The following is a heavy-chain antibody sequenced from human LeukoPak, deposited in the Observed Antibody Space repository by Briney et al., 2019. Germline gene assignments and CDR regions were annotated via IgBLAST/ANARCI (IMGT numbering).Heavy chain of an antibody. CDR1: GFTFSSYW. J-gene: IGHJ6*02. V-gene: IGHV3-74*01. D-gene: IGHD6-25*01. CDR3: ARAERIAAVIVYYYGMDV. CDR2: INSDGSST. Sequence: PGGSLRLSCAASGFTFSSYWMHWVRQAPGKGLVWVSRINSDGSSTSYADSVKGRFTISRDNAKNTLYLQMNSLRAEDTAVYYCARAERIAAVIVYYYGMDVWGQGTTVTVSS.